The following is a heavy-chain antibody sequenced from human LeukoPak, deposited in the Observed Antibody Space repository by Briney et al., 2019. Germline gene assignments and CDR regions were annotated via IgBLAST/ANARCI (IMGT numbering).Heavy chain of an antibody. V-gene: IGHV3-15*01. CDR2: IKSKTDGGTT. CDR1: GFTFSNAW. D-gene: IGHD1-26*01. J-gene: IGHJ6*02. CDR3: TTASKYRSYYGYYGMDV. Sequence: GGSLRLSCAAPGFTFSNAWMSWVRQAPGKGLEWVGRIKSKTDGGTTDYAAPVKGRFTISRDDSKNTLYLQMNSLKTEDTAVYYCTTASKYRSYYGYYGMDVWGQGTTVTVSS.